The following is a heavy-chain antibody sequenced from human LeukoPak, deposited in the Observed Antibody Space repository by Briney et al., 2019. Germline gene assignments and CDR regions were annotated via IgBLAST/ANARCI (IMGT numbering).Heavy chain of an antibody. CDR3: ARGPSIQLWSEFDY. D-gene: IGHD5-18*01. Sequence: SETLSLTCAVYGGSFSGYYWSWIRQPPGKGLEWIGEINHSGSTNYNPSLKSRVTISVDTSKNQFSLKLSSVTAADTAVYYCARGPSIQLWSEFDYWGQGTLVTVSS. V-gene: IGHV4-34*01. CDR1: GGSFSGYY. CDR2: INHSGST. J-gene: IGHJ4*02.